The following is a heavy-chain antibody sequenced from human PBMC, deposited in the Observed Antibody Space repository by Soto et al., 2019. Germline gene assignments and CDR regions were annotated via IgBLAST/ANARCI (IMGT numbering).Heavy chain of an antibody. CDR1: GFTFSSYS. CDR2: ISSSSSTI. J-gene: IGHJ4*02. D-gene: IGHD6-6*01. CDR3: ARDGDPYSSSSLVDY. V-gene: IGHV3-48*02. Sequence: PGGSLRLSCAASGFTFSSYSMNWVRQAPGKGLEWVSYISSSSSTIYYADSVKGRFTISRDNAKNSLYLQMNSLRDEDTAVYYCARDGDPYSSSSLVDYWGQGTLVTVSS.